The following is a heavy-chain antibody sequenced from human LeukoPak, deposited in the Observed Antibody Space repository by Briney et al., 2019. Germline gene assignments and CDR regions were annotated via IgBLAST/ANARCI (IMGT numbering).Heavy chain of an antibody. CDR2: ISYDGSNK. CDR1: GFTFSSYG. CDR3: AKDRFRGAAAVPNWFDP. Sequence: GGSLRLSCAASGFTFSSYGMHWVRQAPGKGLEWVAAISYDGSNKYYADSVKGRFTISRDNSKNTLYLQMNSLRAEDTAVYYCAKDRFRGAAAVPNWFDPWGQGTLVTVSS. J-gene: IGHJ5*02. V-gene: IGHV3-30*18. D-gene: IGHD6-13*01.